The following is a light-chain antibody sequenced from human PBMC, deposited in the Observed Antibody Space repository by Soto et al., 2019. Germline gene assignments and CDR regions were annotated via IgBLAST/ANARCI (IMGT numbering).Light chain of an antibody. Sequence: DIQMTQSPSTLSASVGDRVTITCRASQSISAWLAWYQQKPGKAPKLLISKTSNLENGVPSRFSGSGSGTEFTLTISSLQPDDCAIYYCQQYNSFPGTFGQGTKVEI. CDR3: QQYNSFPGT. CDR2: KTS. J-gene: IGKJ1*01. V-gene: IGKV1-5*03. CDR1: QSISAW.